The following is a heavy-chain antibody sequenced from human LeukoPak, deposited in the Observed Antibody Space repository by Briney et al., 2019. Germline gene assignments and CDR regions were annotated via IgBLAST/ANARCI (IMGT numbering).Heavy chain of an antibody. V-gene: IGHV4-59*01. CDR1: GGSISSYY. D-gene: IGHD3-22*01. CDR3: AREFYYERSGFGY. Sequence: PSETLSLTCAVSGGSISSYYWSWIRQPPGKGLEWIAHINYSGSTNYNPSLKSRVTISVDTSKNQFSLKLSSVTAADTAVYYCAREFYYERSGFGYRGQGTLLTVS. J-gene: IGHJ4*02. CDR2: INYSGST.